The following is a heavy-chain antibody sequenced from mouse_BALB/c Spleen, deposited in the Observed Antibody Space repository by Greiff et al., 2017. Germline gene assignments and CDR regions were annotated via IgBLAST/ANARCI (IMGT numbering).Heavy chain of an antibody. J-gene: IGHJ3*01. CDR3: ARVVYGISVAY. CDR1: GFSLTSYG. D-gene: IGHD2-1*01. V-gene: IGHV2-9*02. Sequence: VQVVESGPGLVAPSQSLSITCTVSGFSLTSYGVHWVRQPPGKGLEWLGVIWAGGSTNYNSALMSRLSISKDNSKSQVFLKMNSLKTDDTARYYCARVVYGISVAYWGQGTLVTVSA. CDR2: IWAGGST.